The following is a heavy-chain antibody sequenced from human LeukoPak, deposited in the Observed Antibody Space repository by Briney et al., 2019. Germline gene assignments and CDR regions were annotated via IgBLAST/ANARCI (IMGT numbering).Heavy chain of an antibody. J-gene: IGHJ4*02. V-gene: IGHV1-18*01. D-gene: IGHD6-19*01. CDR3: ARDGLSSGWYVVDY. Sequence: ASVKVSCKASGYTFTSYGISWVRQAPGQGLEWMGWISAYNGNTNYAQKLQGRVTMATDTSTSTAYMELRSLRSDDTAVYYCARDGLSSGWYVVDYWGQGTLVTVSS. CDR1: GYTFTSYG. CDR2: ISAYNGNT.